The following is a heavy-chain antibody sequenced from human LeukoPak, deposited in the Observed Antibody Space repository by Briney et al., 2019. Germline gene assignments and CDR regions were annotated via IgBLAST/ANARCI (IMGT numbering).Heavy chain of an antibody. J-gene: IGHJ4*02. Sequence: GGSLRLSCAGSGFSFSHYAMNWVRQAPGKGLEWVSGISATGTSTYYADSVKGRFTISRDNFESTLYLQMISLRVEDTAVHYCAKIYTLTTYDFSDWGQGTLVTVSS. CDR1: GFSFSHYA. D-gene: IGHD3/OR15-3a*01. V-gene: IGHV3-23*01. CDR2: ISATGTST. CDR3: AKIYTLTTYDFSD.